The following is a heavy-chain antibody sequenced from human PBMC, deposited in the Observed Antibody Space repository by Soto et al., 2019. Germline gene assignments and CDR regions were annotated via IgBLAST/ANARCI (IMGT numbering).Heavy chain of an antibody. CDR3: ARDLDYYDSSGYYNNWFDP. V-gene: IGHV1-18*04. CDR1: GYTFTSYG. J-gene: IGHJ5*02. Sequence: QVQLVQSGAEVKKPGASVKVSCKASGYTFTSYGISWVRQAPGQGLEWMGWISAYNGNTNYAQKLQGRVTMTTDTSTSTAYVELRSLRSDDTAVYYCARDLDYYDSSGYYNNWFDPWGQGTLVTVSS. CDR2: ISAYNGNT. D-gene: IGHD3-22*01.